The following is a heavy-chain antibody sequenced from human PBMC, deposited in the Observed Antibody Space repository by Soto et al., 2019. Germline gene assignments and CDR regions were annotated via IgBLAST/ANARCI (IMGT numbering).Heavy chain of an antibody. CDR1: GGSISSGGYS. CDR2: MYHSGST. J-gene: IGHJ4*02. V-gene: IGHV4-30-2*01. CDR3: ARLSLYSSSFSRVSNFDY. Sequence: PSETLSLTCAVSGGSISSGGYSWSWIRQPPGKGLEWIGYMYHSGSTYYNPSLKSRVTTSIDRSKNQFSLKLSSVTAADTAVYYCARLSLYSSSFSRVSNFDYWGQGTLVTVSS. D-gene: IGHD6-13*01.